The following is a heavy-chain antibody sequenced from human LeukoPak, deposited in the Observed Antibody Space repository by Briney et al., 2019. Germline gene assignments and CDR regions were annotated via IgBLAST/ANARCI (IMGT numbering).Heavy chain of an antibody. Sequence: PPETLSLTCTVSGGSISSGSYYWSWIRQPAGKGLEWIGRIYTSGSTNYNPSLKSRVTISVDTSKNQFSLKLSSVTAADTAVYYCASYTYYYDSSGYYYGAFDIWGQGTMVTVSS. CDR1: GGSISSGSYY. CDR2: IYTSGST. V-gene: IGHV4-61*02. CDR3: ASYTYYYDSSGYYYGAFDI. J-gene: IGHJ3*02. D-gene: IGHD3-22*01.